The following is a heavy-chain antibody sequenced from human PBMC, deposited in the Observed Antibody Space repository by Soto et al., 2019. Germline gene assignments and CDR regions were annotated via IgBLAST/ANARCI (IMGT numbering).Heavy chain of an antibody. Sequence: SGPTLVNPTQTLTLTCTFSGFSLSTSGMCVSWIRQPPGKALEWLALIDWDDDKYYSTSLKTRLTISKDTSKNQVVLTMTNMDPVDTATYYCARIYHDSSGYYGGVDYWGQGTLVTVSS. CDR3: ARIYHDSSGYYGGVDY. CDR1: GFSLSTSGMC. D-gene: IGHD3-22*01. V-gene: IGHV2-70*01. J-gene: IGHJ4*02. CDR2: IDWDDDK.